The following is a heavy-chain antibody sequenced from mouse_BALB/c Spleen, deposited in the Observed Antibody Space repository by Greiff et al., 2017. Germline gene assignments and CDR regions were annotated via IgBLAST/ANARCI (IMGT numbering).Heavy chain of an antibody. J-gene: IGHJ4*01. V-gene: IGHV1-69*02. D-gene: IGHD2-14*01. Sequence: QVQLQQSGAELMKPGASVKISCKASGYTFTDYWMHWVKQRPGQGLEWIGAIDTSDSYTSYNQKFKGKATLTVDESSSTAYMQLSSLTSEDSAVYYCARCYYRDPPYAMDYWGQGTSVTVSS. CDR2: IDTSDSYT. CDR1: GYTFTDYW. CDR3: ARCYYRDPPYAMDY.